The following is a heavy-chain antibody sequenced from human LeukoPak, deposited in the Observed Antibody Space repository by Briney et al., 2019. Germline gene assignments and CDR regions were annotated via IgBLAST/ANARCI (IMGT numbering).Heavy chain of an antibody. CDR1: GGTFSSYA. CDR3: ARQDSSGYLEYFQH. CDR2: IIPIFGTA. D-gene: IGHD3-22*01. V-gene: IGHV1-69*13. J-gene: IGHJ1*01. Sequence: GASVKVSCKASGGTFSSYAISWVRQAPGRGLEWMGGIIPIFGTANYAQKFQGRVTITADESTSTAYMELSSLRSEDTAVYYCARQDSSGYLEYFQHWGQGTLVTVSS.